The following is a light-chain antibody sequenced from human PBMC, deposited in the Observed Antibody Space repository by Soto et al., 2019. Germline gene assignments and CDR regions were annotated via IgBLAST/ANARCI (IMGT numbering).Light chain of an antibody. CDR1: QSVSSY. J-gene: IGKJ1*01. V-gene: IGKV3-15*01. CDR3: QQYNNWPPWT. Sequence: EIVLTQSPATLSLSPGERSTLSCMASQSVSSYLAWYQQKPGQAPRLLIYDASNRATGIPARFSGSGSGTEFTLTISSLQSEDFAVYYCQQYNNWPPWTFGQGTKVDIK. CDR2: DAS.